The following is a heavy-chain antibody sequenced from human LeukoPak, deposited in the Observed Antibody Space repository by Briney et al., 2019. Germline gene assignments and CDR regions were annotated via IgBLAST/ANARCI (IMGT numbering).Heavy chain of an antibody. D-gene: IGHD3-9*01. CDR2: ISANDGKT. Sequence: ASVKVSCRASGFVFTSYGFTWVRQAPGQGLEWMGWISANDGKTHYSEKHQGRVTMSTDTVTSTAYMELRSLRSDDTAVYYCARDSSGLLRYSFVDYWGQGTLVTVSS. CDR1: GFVFTSYG. CDR3: ARDSSGLLRYSFVDY. J-gene: IGHJ4*02. V-gene: IGHV1-18*01.